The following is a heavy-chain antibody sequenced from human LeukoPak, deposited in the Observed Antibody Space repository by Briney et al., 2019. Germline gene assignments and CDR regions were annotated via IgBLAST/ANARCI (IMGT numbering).Heavy chain of an antibody. D-gene: IGHD3-22*01. CDR3: ARSGGYYYDSSGPQDYFDY. Sequence: SVKVSCKASGGTFSSYAISWVRQAPGQGLKWMGGIIPIFGTANYTQKFQGRVTITADESTSTAYMELSSLRSEDTAVYYCARSGGYYYDSSGPQDYFDYWGQGTLVTVSS. CDR1: GGTFSSYA. CDR2: IIPIFGTA. J-gene: IGHJ4*02. V-gene: IGHV1-69*01.